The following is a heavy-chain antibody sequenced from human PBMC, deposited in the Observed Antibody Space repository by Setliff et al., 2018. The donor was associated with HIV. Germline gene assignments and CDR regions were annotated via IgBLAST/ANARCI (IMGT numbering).Heavy chain of an antibody. J-gene: IGHJ1*01. D-gene: IGHD3-10*01. CDR1: RGTFSSYA. V-gene: IGHV1-69*06. Sequence: SVKVSCKTSRGTFSSYAVSWVRQGPGQGLEWMGGIIPIFGTAKYAQKFQGRVTITADKFTSTAYMELSSLRSEDTAVYYCASRTEVRGVTPREFRYFQHWGQGTLVTVSS. CDR3: ASRTEVRGVTPREFRYFQH. CDR2: IIPIFGTA.